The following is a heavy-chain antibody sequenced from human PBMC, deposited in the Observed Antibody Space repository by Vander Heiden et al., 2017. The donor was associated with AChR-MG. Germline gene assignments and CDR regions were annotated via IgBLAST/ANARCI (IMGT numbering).Heavy chain of an antibody. J-gene: IGHJ6*02. D-gene: IGHD6-19*01. CDR1: GGSFSGYY. Sequence: QVQLQQWGAGLLKPSETLSLTCAVYGGSFSGYYWSWIRQPPGKGLEWIGEINHSGSTNYNPSLKSRVTISVDTSKNQFSLKLSSVTAADTAVYYCARGPPGSSGWFHFDYYGMDVWGQGTTVTVSS. CDR2: INHSGST. V-gene: IGHV4-34*01. CDR3: ARGPPGSSGWFHFDYYGMDV.